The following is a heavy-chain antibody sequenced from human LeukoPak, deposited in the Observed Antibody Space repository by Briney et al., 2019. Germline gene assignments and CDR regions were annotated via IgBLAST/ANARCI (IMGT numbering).Heavy chain of an antibody. CDR3: ARDQGFWSGYLDY. CDR1: GGSISSYY. J-gene: IGHJ4*02. D-gene: IGHD3-3*01. V-gene: IGHV4-59*01. CDR2: IYYSGST. Sequence: SETLSLTCTVSGGSISSYYWSWLRQPPGKGLEGIGYIYYSGSTNYNPSLKSRVTISVDTSKNQFSLKLSSVTAADTAVYYCARDQGFWSGYLDYWGQGTLVTVSS.